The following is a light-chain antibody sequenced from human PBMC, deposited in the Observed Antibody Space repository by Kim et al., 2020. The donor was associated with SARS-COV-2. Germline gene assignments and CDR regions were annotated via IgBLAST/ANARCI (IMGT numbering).Light chain of an antibody. CDR1: QSVSSY. CDR2: DAS. CDR3: QQRSNWPPYS. V-gene: IGKV3-11*01. Sequence: FSPGDRATLSCWASQSVSSYLAWYQQKPGQAPRLLIYDASNRATGIPARFSGSGSGTDFTLTISSLEPEDFAVYYCQQRSNWPPYSFGQGTKLEI. J-gene: IGKJ2*03.